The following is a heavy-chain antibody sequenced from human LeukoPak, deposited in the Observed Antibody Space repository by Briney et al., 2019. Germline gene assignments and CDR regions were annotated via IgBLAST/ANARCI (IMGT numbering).Heavy chain of an antibody. D-gene: IGHD5-18*01. CDR2: IYTSGST. CDR3: ATLGYSYGTDY. CDR1: GDSISSGNYY. V-gene: IGHV4-61*02. Sequence: PSQTLSLTCTVSGDSISSGNYYWTWIRQPAGKGLEWIGRIYTSGSTNYNPSLKSRATISVDTSKNQFSLKLSSVTAADTAVYYCATLGYSYGTDYWGQGTLVTVSS. J-gene: IGHJ4*02.